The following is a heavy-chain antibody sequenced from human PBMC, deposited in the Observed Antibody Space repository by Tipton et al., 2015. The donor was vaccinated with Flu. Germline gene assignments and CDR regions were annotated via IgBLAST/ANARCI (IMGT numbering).Heavy chain of an antibody. CDR3: ASGNTATGY. D-gene: IGHD4-11*01. J-gene: IGHJ4*02. Sequence: LRLSCTVSGGSISSSSYYWGWIRQPPGKGLEWIGSIYYSGSTYYNPSLKSRVTISVDTSKNQFSLKLSSVTAADTAVYYCASGNTATGYWGQGTLVTVSS. V-gene: IGHV4-39*01. CDR1: GGSISSSSYY. CDR2: IYYSGST.